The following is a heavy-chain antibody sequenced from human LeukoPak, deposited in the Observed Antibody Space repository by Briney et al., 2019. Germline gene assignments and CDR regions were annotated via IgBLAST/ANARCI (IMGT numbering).Heavy chain of an antibody. CDR1: GYTFVTYG. Sequence: ASVKVSCKTSGYTFVTYGISWVRQAPGQGLEWMGWMNPNSGNTGYAQRFQGRVTMTSNTSISTAYMELSSLRSEDTAVYYCARATTIFGVVVIFAYWGQGTLVTVSS. J-gene: IGHJ4*02. CDR2: MNPNSGNT. D-gene: IGHD3-3*01. CDR3: ARATTIFGVVVIFAY. V-gene: IGHV1-8*02.